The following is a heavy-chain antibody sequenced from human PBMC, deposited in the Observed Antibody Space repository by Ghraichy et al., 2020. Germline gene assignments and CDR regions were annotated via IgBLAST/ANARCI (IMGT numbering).Heavy chain of an antibody. CDR2: ISYDGNNA. D-gene: IGHD5-18*01. CDR3: AKDYRIGFSYGFDY. Sequence: GESLRLSCAASGFTFNSYGMHWVRQAPGKGLEWVALISYDGNNAYYIDSVKGRFTISRDKSRNTLYLQMNSLRAEDTAVYFCAKDYRIGFSYGFDYWGQGDLVTVSS. J-gene: IGHJ4*02. V-gene: IGHV3-30*18. CDR1: GFTFNSYG.